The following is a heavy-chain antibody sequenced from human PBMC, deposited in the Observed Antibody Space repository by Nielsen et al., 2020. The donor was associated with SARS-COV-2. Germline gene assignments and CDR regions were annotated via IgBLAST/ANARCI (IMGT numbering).Heavy chain of an antibody. V-gene: IGHV3-11*05. CDR2: ISSSSSYT. Sequence: GGSLRLSCAASGFTFSDYYMSWIRQAPGKGLEWVSYISSSSSYTNYADSVKGRFTISRDNAKNSLYLQMNSLRAEDTAVYYCARAGEYYYDSSGYQGLRPPLDYWGQGTLVTVSS. D-gene: IGHD3-22*01. CDR3: ARAGEYYYDSSGYQGLRPPLDY. J-gene: IGHJ4*02. CDR1: GFTFSDYY.